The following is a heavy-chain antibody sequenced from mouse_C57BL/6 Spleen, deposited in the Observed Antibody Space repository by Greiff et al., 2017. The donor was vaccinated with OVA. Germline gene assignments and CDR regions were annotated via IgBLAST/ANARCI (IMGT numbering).Heavy chain of an antibody. CDR1: GYTFTSYW. V-gene: IGHV1-61*01. CDR3: ARRYYGSSYYYFDY. Sequence: VKLQQPGAELVRPGSSVKLSCKASGYTFTSYWMDWVKQRPGQGLEWIGNIYPSDSETHYNQKFKDKATLTVDKSSSTAYMQLSSLTSEDSAVYYCARRYYGSSYYYFDYWGQGTTLTVSS. CDR2: IYPSDSET. J-gene: IGHJ2*01. D-gene: IGHD1-1*01.